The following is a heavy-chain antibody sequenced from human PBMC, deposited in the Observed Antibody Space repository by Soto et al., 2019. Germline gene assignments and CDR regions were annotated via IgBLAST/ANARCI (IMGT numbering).Heavy chain of an antibody. J-gene: IGHJ6*02. V-gene: IGHV3-23*01. D-gene: IGHD3-10*01. CDR2: ISGTGGGT. CDR1: GFTFSNYA. Sequence: EVHLLESGVGLVQPGGSLRLSCAASGFTFSNYAMTWVRQAPGKGLEWVSVISGTGGGTNNADSAKGRFTTSRDNSKNTLYLQMNSLRAEDTAVYYCAKRAFYGSGIPNYYGMDVGGQGNAFTVSS. CDR3: AKRAFYGSGIPNYYGMDV.